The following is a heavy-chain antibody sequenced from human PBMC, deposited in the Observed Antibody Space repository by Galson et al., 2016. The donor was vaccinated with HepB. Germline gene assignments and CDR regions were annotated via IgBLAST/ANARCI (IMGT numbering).Heavy chain of an antibody. J-gene: IGHJ4*02. V-gene: IGHV3-23*01. CDR3: AKGRYCGGDCYSSDY. CDR2: ISGGGVST. CDR1: GFTFSSYA. D-gene: IGHD2-21*02. Sequence: SLRLSCAASGFTFSSYAMNWVRQAPGKGLQWVSGISGGGVSTHYADSVKGRFTISRDNSKNTLYLQMNSLRAEDTAVYYCAKGRYCGGDCYSSDYWGQGTLVIVSS.